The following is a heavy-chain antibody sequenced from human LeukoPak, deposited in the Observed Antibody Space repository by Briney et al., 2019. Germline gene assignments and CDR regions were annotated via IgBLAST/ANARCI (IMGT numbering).Heavy chain of an antibody. J-gene: IGHJ6*03. V-gene: IGHV3-21*04. Sequence: GGSLRLSCAASGFTFSSYSMNWVRQAPGKGLEWVSSISSSSSYIYYADSVKGRFTISRDNAKNSLYLQMNSLRAEDTAVYYCARVRHNYYGSGSYPIPAYYYYYMDVWGKGTTVTISS. CDR3: ARVRHNYYGSGSYPIPAYYYYYMDV. CDR2: ISSSSSYI. CDR1: GFTFSSYS. D-gene: IGHD3-10*01.